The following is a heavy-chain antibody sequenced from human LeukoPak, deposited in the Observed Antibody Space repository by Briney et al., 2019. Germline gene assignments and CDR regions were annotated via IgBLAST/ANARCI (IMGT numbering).Heavy chain of an antibody. Sequence: SVKVPCKASGGTFSSYAISWVRQAPGQGLEWMGRIIPILGIANYAQKFQGRVTITADKSTSTVYMELSSLRSEDTAVYYCARVQIPYYYYGMDVWGQGTTVTVSS. CDR2: IIPILGIA. J-gene: IGHJ6*02. CDR3: ARVQIPYYYYGMDV. D-gene: IGHD2-2*02. CDR1: GGTFSSYA. V-gene: IGHV1-69*04.